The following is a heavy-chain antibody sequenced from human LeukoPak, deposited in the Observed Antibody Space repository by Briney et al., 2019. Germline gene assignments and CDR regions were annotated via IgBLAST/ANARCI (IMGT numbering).Heavy chain of an antibody. CDR1: GYTFTGYY. J-gene: IGHJ4*02. CDR2: INPNSGGT. Sequence: ASLKVSCKASGYTFTGYYMHWVRQAPGQGLEWMGWINPNSGGTNYAQKFQGRVTMTRDTSISTAYMELSRLRSDDTAVYYCARGRTRIPYYFDYWGQGTLVTVSS. V-gene: IGHV1-2*02. D-gene: IGHD2-15*01. CDR3: ARGRTRIPYYFDY.